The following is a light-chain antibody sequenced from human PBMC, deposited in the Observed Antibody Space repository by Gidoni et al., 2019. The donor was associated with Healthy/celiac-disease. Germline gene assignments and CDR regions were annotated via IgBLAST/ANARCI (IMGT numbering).Light chain of an antibody. CDR2: WTS. CDR3: QQYYSTLT. CDR1: QSVLYSPNNKNY. V-gene: IGKV4-1*01. Sequence: DIVMTQSPDSLAVSLGERATINCKSSQSVLYSPNNKNYLAWYQQKPEQPPKLLIYWTSTRESGVPDRVSGSGSGTDFTLTISSLQAEDVAVYYCQQYYSTLTFGGGTKVEIK. J-gene: IGKJ4*01.